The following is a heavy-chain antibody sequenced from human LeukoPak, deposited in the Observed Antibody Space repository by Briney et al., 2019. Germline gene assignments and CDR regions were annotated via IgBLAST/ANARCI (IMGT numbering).Heavy chain of an antibody. D-gene: IGHD3-3*01. V-gene: IGHV4-39*01. J-gene: IGHJ6*03. CDR1: GGSISSSSYY. CDR3: ARHVRFLGYYYMDV. CDR2: IYYSGST. Sequence: PSETLSLTCTVSGGSISSSSYYWGWIRQPPGKGLEWIGSIYYSGSTYYNPSLKSRVTISVDTSRNQFSLKLSSETAADTAVYYCARHVRFLGYYYMDVWGKGTTVTVSS.